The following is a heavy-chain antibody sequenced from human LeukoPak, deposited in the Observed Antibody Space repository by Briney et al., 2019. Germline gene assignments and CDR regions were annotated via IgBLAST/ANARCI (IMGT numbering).Heavy chain of an antibody. CDR1: GGSISSYY. CDR3: ARGIHHYDSSGYYLDY. CDR2: IYHSGST. D-gene: IGHD3-22*01. V-gene: IGHV4-59*12. Sequence: SETLSLTCTVSGGSISSYYWSWIRQPPGKGLEWIGEIYHSGSTNYNPSLKSRDAISVDKSKNQFSLKLSSVTAADTAVYYCARGIHHYDSSGYYLDYWGQGTLVTVSS. J-gene: IGHJ4*02.